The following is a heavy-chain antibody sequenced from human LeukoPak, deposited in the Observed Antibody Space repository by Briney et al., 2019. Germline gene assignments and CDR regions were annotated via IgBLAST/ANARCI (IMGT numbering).Heavy chain of an antibody. Sequence: GGSLRLSCAASGFTFSSYGMSWVRQAPGKGLEWVSAISGSGGSTYYADSVKGRSTISRDNPKNTLYLQMNSLRAEDTAVYYCAKDGAPKAGANYYDSSGYHSGGQGTLVTVSS. J-gene: IGHJ5*01. D-gene: IGHD3-22*01. CDR1: GFTFSSYG. V-gene: IGHV3-23*01. CDR3: AKDGAPKAGANYYDSSGYHS. CDR2: ISGSGGST.